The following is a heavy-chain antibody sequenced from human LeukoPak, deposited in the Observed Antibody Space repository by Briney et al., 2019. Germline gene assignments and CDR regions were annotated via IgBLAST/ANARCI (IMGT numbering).Heavy chain of an antibody. D-gene: IGHD6-19*01. CDR2: ISSSGSTI. J-gene: IGHJ6*03. Sequence: GGSPRLSCAASGFTFSSYEMNWVRQAPGKGLEWVSYISSSGSTIYYADSVKGRFTISRDNAKNSLYLQMNSLRAEDTAVYYCAREQTGYSSGWYPPPVGYYYYYMDVWGKGTTVTVSS. V-gene: IGHV3-48*03. CDR1: GFTFSSYE. CDR3: AREQTGYSSGWYPPPVGYYYYYMDV.